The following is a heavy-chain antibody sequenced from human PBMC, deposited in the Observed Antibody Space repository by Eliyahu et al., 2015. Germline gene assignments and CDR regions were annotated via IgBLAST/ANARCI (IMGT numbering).Heavy chain of an antibody. D-gene: IGHD2-15*01. V-gene: IGHV3-21*01. CDR3: ARDRYCSGGSCYSRYFQH. Sequence: EVQLVESGGGLXKPGGSLRLSCAASGFXFSSYSXNWVRQAPGKGLEWVSSISSSSSYIYYADSVKGRFTISRDNAKNSLYLQMNSLRAEDTAVYYCARDRYCSGGSCYSRYFQHWGQGTLVTVSS. CDR1: GFXFSSYS. CDR2: ISSSSSYI. J-gene: IGHJ1*01.